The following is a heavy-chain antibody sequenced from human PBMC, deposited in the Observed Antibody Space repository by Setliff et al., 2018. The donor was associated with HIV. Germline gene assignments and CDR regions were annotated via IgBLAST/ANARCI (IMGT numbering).Heavy chain of an antibody. V-gene: IGHV4-61*02. D-gene: IGHD3-10*01. CDR2: IYTSGNT. CDR1: GGSFSSATYS. CDR3: ARLVEVRGAANDYFDC. J-gene: IGHJ4*02. Sequence: SETLSLTCTVSGGSFSSATYSWIWIRQPAGKGLEYIGLIYTSGNTRYNPSLKSRLSISVDTSKNQISLKLSSVTAADTAVYYCARLVEVRGAANDYFDCWGQGTLCTVSS.